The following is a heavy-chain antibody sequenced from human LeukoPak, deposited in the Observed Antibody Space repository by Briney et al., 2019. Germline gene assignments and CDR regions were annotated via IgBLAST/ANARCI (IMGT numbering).Heavy chain of an antibody. D-gene: IGHD4-17*01. Sequence: GGSLKLSCAASGFTFSGSAMHWVRQAPGKGLEWVAVISYDGSNKYYADSVKGRFTISRDNSKNTLYLQMNSLRAEDTAVYYCARDRTVSRRGYFDYWGQGTLVTVSS. J-gene: IGHJ4*02. V-gene: IGHV3-30-3*01. CDR2: ISYDGSNK. CDR3: ARDRTVSRRGYFDY. CDR1: GFTFSGSA.